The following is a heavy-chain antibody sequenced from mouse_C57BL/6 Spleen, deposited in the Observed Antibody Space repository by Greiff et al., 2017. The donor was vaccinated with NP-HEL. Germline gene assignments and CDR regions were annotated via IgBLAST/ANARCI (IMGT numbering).Heavy chain of an antibody. CDR3: ARSPLYYGSSYAAMDY. CDR2: IYPRDGST. V-gene: IGHV1-78*01. Sequence: QVQLKESDAELVKPGASVKISCKVSGYTFTDHTIHWMKQRPEQGLEWIGYIYPRDGSTKYTEKFKGKSTLTADKSSSTAYMQLNSLTSEDSAVYFCARSPLYYGSSYAAMDYWGQGTSVTVSS. CDR1: GYTFTDHT. D-gene: IGHD1-1*01. J-gene: IGHJ4*01.